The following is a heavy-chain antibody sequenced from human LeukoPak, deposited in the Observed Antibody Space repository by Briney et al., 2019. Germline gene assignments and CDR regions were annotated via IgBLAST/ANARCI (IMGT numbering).Heavy chain of an antibody. D-gene: IGHD5-12*01. V-gene: IGHV4-59*01. CDR3: ARTGVVATSYFFDY. CDR1: GGSMSSYY. CDR2: IYYSGSA. Sequence: PSETLSLTCTVAGGSMSSYYWSWIRQPPGKGLEWIGFIYYSGSANYNPSLRSRVTMSVDTSKNQFSLKLTSVTAADTAVYYCARTGVVATSYFFDYWGQGILVTVSS. J-gene: IGHJ4*02.